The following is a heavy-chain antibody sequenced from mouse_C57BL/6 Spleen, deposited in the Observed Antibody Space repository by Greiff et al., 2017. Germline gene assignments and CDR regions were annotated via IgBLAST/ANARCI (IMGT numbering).Heavy chain of an antibody. CDR3: ARYTSYYFDY. V-gene: IGHV1-69*01. J-gene: IGHJ2*01. CDR1: GYTFTSYW. Sequence: QVQLQQSGAELVMPGASVKLSCKASGYTFTSYWMHWVKQRPGQGLEWIGEIDPSDSYTNYNQKFKGKSTLTVDKSSSTAYMQLSSLTSEDSAVYYCARYTSYYFDYWGQGTTLTVSS. CDR2: IDPSDSYT.